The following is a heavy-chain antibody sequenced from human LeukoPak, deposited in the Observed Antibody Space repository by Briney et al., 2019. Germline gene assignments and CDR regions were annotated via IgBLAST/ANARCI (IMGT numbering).Heavy chain of an antibody. D-gene: IGHD6-6*01. J-gene: IGHJ6*03. CDR3: ARASIAAPYYYYYMDV. CDR2: ICTSGST. Sequence: SETLSLTCTVSGGSISSYYWSWIRQPPGKGLEWIGYICTSGSTNYNPSLKSRVTISVDTSKNQFSLKLSSVTAADTAVYYCARASIAAPYYYYYMDVWGKGTTVTVSS. CDR1: GGSISSYY. V-gene: IGHV4-4*09.